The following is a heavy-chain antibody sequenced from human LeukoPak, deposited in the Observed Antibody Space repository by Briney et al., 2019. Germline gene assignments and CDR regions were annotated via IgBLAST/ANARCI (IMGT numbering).Heavy chain of an antibody. J-gene: IGHJ4*02. V-gene: IGHV3-9*01. CDR2: ISWNSGSI. CDR3: AKSLMVRGVIIN. Sequence: GGSLRLSCAASGFTFDDYAMHWVRQAPGKGLEWVSGISWNSGSIGYADSVKGRFTISRDNAKNSLYLQMNSLRDEDTALYYCAKSLMVRGVIINWGQGTLVTVSS. D-gene: IGHD3-10*01. CDR1: GFTFDDYA.